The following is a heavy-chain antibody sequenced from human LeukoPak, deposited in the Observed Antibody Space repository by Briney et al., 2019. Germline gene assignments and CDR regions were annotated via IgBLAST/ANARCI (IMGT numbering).Heavy chain of an antibody. CDR1: GGSISSSSYY. J-gene: IGHJ4*02. Sequence: SETLSLTCTVSGGSISSSSYYWGWIRQPPGKGLEWIGSIYYGGSTYYNPSLKSRVTISVDTSKNQFSLKLSSVTAADTAVYYCARARDGATMIVVVDYFDYWGQGTLVTVSS. CDR3: ARARDGATMIVVVDYFDY. V-gene: IGHV4-39*01. CDR2: IYYGGST. D-gene: IGHD3-22*01.